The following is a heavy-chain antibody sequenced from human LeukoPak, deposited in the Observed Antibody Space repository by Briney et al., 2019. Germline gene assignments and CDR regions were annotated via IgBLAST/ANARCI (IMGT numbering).Heavy chain of an antibody. CDR1: GGTFSSYA. D-gene: IGHD2-21*02. J-gene: IGHJ3*02. CDR2: IIPIFGTA. V-gene: IGHV1-69*05. Sequence: SVKVSCKASGGTFSSYAISWVRQAPGQGLDWMGRIIPIFGTANYARKFQGRVTINTDESTSTAYMELSSLRSEDTAVYYCARGGDDERGGAFDIWGQGTMVTVSS. CDR3: ARGGDDERGGAFDI.